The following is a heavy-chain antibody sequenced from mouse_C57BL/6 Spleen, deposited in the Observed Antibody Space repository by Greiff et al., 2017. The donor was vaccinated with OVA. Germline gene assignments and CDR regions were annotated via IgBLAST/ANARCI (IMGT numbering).Heavy chain of an antibody. CDR3: ARRDSDYYGSSSYYAMDY. V-gene: IGHV1-19*01. Sequence: VQLQQSGPVLVKPGASVKMSCKASGYTFTDYYMNWVKQSHGKSLEWIGVINPYNGGTSYNQKFKGKATLTVDKSSSTAYMELNSLTSEYSAVYYCARRDSDYYGSSSYYAMDYWGQGTSVTVSS. CDR1: GYTFTDYY. D-gene: IGHD1-1*01. J-gene: IGHJ4*01. CDR2: INPYNGGT.